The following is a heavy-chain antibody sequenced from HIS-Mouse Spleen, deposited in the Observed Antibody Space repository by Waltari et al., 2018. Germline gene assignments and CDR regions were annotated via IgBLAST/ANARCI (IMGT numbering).Heavy chain of an antibody. J-gene: IGHJ3*02. CDR3: ARGGTAMVKDAFDI. CDR2: IYYSGST. Sequence: QLQLQESGPGLVKPSETLSLTCTVSGGSISSSSYYWGWIRQPPGKGLEWIGSIYYSGSTYSIPSLKSRVTISVDTAKNQFSLKLSSVTAADTAVYYCARGGTAMVKDAFDIWGQGTMVTVSS. CDR1: GGSISSSSYY. D-gene: IGHD5-18*01. V-gene: IGHV4-39*07.